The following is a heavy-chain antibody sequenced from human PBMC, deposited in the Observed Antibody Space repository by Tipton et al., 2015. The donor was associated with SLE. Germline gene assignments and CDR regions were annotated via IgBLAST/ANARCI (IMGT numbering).Heavy chain of an antibody. CDR1: GYIFSTYG. CDR2: INPYNDNT. Sequence: QLVQSGAEAKKPGASVKVSCRASGYIFSTYGISWVRQAPGQGLEWMGWINPYNDNTDYVELLQGRVTMTTDTSTGTAYMELTSLNSDDTAIYYCARHPVAGYTYYMDVWGTGTTVTVSS. CDR3: ARHPVAGYTYYMDV. V-gene: IGHV1-18*01. D-gene: IGHD5-24*01. J-gene: IGHJ6*03.